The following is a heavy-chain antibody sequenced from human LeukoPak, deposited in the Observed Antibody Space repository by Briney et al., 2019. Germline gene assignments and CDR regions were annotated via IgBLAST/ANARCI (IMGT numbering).Heavy chain of an antibody. CDR3: TNGNDGPFDY. Sequence: LAGGSLRLSCAASGFTFDDYGMSWVRQAPGKGLEWVSGINWNGGSTGYADSVKGRFTISRDNAKNSLYLQMNSLRAEDTALYYCTNGNDGPFDYWGQGTLVTVPS. J-gene: IGHJ4*02. CDR1: GFTFDDYG. CDR2: INWNGGST. D-gene: IGHD1-1*01. V-gene: IGHV3-20*04.